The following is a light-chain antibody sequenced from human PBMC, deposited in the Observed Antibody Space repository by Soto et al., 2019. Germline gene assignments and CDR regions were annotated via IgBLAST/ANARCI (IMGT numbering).Light chain of an antibody. CDR3: QHYNKWPPWT. CDR2: GAF. V-gene: IGKV3-15*01. CDR1: QSVGSS. Sequence: EIVMTQSPATLSVSPGEGATLSCRASQSVGSSLAWYQQKPGQAPRLLIYGAFTRVAGVPARFSGSGSGTEFTLTISSLQSDDFAVYYCQHYNKWPPWTFGQGTKVEIK. J-gene: IGKJ1*01.